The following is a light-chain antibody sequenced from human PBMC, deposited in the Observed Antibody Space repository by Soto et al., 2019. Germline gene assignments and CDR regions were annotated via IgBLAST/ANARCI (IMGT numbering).Light chain of an antibody. CDR3: QQDYSTPFT. V-gene: IGKV4-1*01. Sequence: DIVMTQSPDSLAVSLGERATINCKSSQSVLYSSNNKNYLAWYQQKPGQPPKLLIYWASTRESGVPDRFSGSGSGTDFSLTITSLQAEDVALYYCQQDYSTPFTFGPGTKVD. CDR2: WAS. CDR1: QSVLYSSNNKNY. J-gene: IGKJ3*01.